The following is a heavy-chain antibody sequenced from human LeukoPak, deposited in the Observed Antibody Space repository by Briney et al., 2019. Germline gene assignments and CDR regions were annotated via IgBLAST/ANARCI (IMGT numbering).Heavy chain of an antibody. CDR3: ARVYWDLLPMGYFQH. CDR2: INHSGGST. CDR1: GYTFISYY. D-gene: IGHD1-26*01. J-gene: IGHJ1*01. Sequence: ASVKVSCKASGYTFISYYLHWVRQAPGQGLEWMGIINHSGGSTSYAQKFQGRVTMTRDTSTSKVYMALSSLRSEDTAVYYCARVYWDLLPMGYFQHWGQGTLVTVSS. V-gene: IGHV1-46*01.